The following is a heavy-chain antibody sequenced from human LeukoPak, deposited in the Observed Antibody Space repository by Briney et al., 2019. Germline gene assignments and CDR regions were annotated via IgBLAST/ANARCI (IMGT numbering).Heavy chain of an antibody. J-gene: IGHJ4*02. V-gene: IGHV3-30*02. Sequence: GGSLRLSYAASGFTFSSYGMHWVRQAPGKGLEWVAFIRYDGSNKYYADSVKGRFTISRDNSKNTLYLQMNSLRAEDTAVYYCAKMGDIVVVPAAILEGDDDYWGQGTPVTVSS. D-gene: IGHD2-2*02. CDR2: IRYDGSNK. CDR1: GFTFSSYG. CDR3: AKMGDIVVVPAAILEGDDDY.